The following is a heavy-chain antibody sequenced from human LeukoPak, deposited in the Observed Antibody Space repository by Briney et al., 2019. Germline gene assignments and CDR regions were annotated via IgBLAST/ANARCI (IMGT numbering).Heavy chain of an antibody. CDR3: ARGQSSSHNWFDP. CDR1: GGSFSGYY. D-gene: IGHD6-6*01. V-gene: IGHV4-34*01. CDR2: INHSGST. J-gene: IGHJ5*02. Sequence: SETLSLTCAVYGGSFSGYYWSWIRQPPGKGLEWIGEINHSGSTNYNPSLKSRVTISVDTSKNQFSLKLSSVTAADTAVYYCARGQSSSHNWFDPRGQGTLVTVSS.